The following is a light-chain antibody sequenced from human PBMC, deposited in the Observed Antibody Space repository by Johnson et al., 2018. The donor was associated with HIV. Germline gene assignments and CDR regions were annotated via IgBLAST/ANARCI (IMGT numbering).Light chain of an antibody. V-gene: IGLV1-44*01. J-gene: IGLJ1*01. CDR2: SNN. CDR1: SSNIGSNT. CDR3: GTWDISLSVGYV. Sequence: QSVLTQPPSASGTPGQRVTISCSGSSSNIGSNTVNWYQQLPGTAPKLIIYSNNQRPSGVPDRFSGSKSATSATLGITGLQTGDEADYYCGTWDISLSVGYVLETGTKVTVL.